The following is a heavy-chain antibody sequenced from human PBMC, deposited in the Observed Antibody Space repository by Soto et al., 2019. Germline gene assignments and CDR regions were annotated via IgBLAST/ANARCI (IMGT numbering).Heavy chain of an antibody. D-gene: IGHD4-17*01. Sequence: PSETLSLTCTVSGGSISTSTYYWGWVRQPPGKGLEWIGNISYSGSTYYNPSLKSRVTMSVDTSKNQFSLKLNSVTAADTAVYYCARSNTLRHYDFDYWGQGTLVTVSS. CDR2: ISYSGST. CDR1: GGSISTSTYY. J-gene: IGHJ4*02. CDR3: ARSNTLRHYDFDY. V-gene: IGHV4-39*01.